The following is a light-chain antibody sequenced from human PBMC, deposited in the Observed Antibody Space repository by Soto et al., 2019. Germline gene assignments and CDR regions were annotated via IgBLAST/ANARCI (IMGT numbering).Light chain of an antibody. Sequence: DIQMTQSPSTLSASVGDRVTITCRASQGIRNDLGWYQQKPGKAPRLLIYGASNLETGVPSRFSGSGSGTDFTFTISSLQPEDIATYYCQQFDNFPRAIIFGQGTRLQIK. J-gene: IGKJ5*01. V-gene: IGKV1-33*01. CDR2: GAS. CDR3: QQFDNFPRAII. CDR1: QGIRND.